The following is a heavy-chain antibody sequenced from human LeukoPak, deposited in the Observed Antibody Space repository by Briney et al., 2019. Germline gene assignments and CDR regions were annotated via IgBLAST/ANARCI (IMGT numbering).Heavy chain of an antibody. Sequence: PGGSLRLSCAASGFTFSTAWMSWVRQAPGKGLEWVGRVKRTLNGVIVDYAAPVKDRFTISRDDSEATLYLQMNGLKSEDTAVYFCAADSPVSMAHSFDYWGQGLLVTASS. CDR1: GFTFSTAW. J-gene: IGHJ4*02. V-gene: IGHV3-15*01. CDR3: AADSPVSMAHSFDY. CDR2: VKRTLNGVIV. D-gene: IGHD2-21*01.